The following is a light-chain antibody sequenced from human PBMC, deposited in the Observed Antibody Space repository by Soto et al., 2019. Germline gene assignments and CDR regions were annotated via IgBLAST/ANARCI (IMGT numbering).Light chain of an antibody. CDR3: SSYTGSSTYV. CDR1: SSDVGGYNY. V-gene: IGLV2-14*01. Sequence: QSVLTQPASVSGSPGQSITISCTGTSSDVGGYNYVSWYQQHPDRAPKLLIYDVNNRPSGVSNRFSGSKSGNTASLTISGLQAEDETDSYCSSYTGSSTYVFGTGTKVTVL. CDR2: DVN. J-gene: IGLJ1*01.